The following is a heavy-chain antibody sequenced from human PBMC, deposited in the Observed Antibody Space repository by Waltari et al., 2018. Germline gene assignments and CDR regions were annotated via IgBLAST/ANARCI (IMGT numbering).Heavy chain of an antibody. D-gene: IGHD3-10*01. Sequence: EVQLVESGGGLVQPGGSLRLSCAASGFTFSSYAMSWVRQAPGKGLGGVSAISGSGGSTYYADSGKGRFTISRDNSKNTLYLQMNSLRAEDTAVYYCAKTSGGDYYYYYYMDVWGKGTTVTVSS. CDR2: ISGSGGST. J-gene: IGHJ6*03. CDR3: AKTSGGDYYYYYYMDV. CDR1: GFTFSSYA. V-gene: IGHV3-23*04.